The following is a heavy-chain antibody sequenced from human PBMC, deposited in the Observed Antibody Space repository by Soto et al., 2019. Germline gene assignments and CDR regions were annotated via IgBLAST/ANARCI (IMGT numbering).Heavy chain of an antibody. CDR3: ARGHRMYYGSGSNDY. Sequence: QVQLQESGPGLVKPSETLSLICNVSGGSISSYYWSWIRQPPGKGLEWIGYIYYSGSTNYNPSLKRRVTISVDTSKNQFSLKLSSVTAADTAVYYCARGHRMYYGSGSNDYWGQGTLGTVSS. CDR2: IYYSGST. CDR1: GGSISSYY. V-gene: IGHV4-59*01. D-gene: IGHD3-10*01. J-gene: IGHJ4*02.